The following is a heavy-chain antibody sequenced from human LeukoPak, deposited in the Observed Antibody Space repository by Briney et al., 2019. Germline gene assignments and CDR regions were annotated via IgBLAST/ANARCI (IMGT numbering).Heavy chain of an antibody. CDR2: INYSGTT. J-gene: IGHJ4*02. Sequence: PSETLSLTCTVSGGSIPSNSFYWGWIRQPPGKGLEWIGSINYSGTTYYNPSLKSRITISVDTSKTRLSLKLSSVTAADTAVYYCARLSDYWGRGTLVTVSS. CDR3: ARLSDY. CDR1: GGSIPSNSFY. V-gene: IGHV4-39*01.